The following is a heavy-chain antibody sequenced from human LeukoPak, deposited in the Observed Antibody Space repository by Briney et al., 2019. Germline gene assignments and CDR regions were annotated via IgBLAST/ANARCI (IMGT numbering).Heavy chain of an antibody. Sequence: GGSLRLSCAASGFTFDDYGMSWVRQAPGKGLEWVSGINWNGGSTGYADSVKGRFTISRDKAKNSLYLQMNSLRAEDTALYYCAIVLVVLMVYAFNWIDPWGQGPVVSVSS. V-gene: IGHV3-20*04. CDR1: GFTFDDYG. CDR2: INWNGGST. J-gene: IGHJ5*02. CDR3: AIVLVVLMVYAFNWIDP. D-gene: IGHD2-8*01.